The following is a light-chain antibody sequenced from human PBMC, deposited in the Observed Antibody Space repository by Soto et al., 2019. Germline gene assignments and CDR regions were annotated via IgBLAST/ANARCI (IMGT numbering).Light chain of an antibody. V-gene: IGKV1-5*01. CDR1: QSISSW. CDR2: HAY. Sequence: PSTLSSSVGDRVTLTCRASQSISSWLAWYQQKPGKAPKLLIYHAYSLESGVPSRFSGSESGTEFTLTINSLQPDDFATYYCQQFNTSPWTFGQGTKVDI. J-gene: IGKJ1*01. CDR3: QQFNTSPWT.